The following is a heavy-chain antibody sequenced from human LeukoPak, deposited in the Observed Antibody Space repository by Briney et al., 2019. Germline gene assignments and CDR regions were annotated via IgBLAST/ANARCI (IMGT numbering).Heavy chain of an antibody. CDR1: GYSFTSYW. D-gene: IGHD3-3*01. CDR3: ARRSRITIFGVVEDAFDI. V-gene: IGHV5-51*01. J-gene: IGHJ3*02. CDR2: IYPGDSDT. Sequence: GESLKISCKGSGYSFTSYWIGWVRQMPGKGLEGMGIIYPGDSDTRYSPSFQGQVTISADKSISTAYLQWSSLKASDTAMYYCARRSRITIFGVVEDAFDIWGQGTMVTVSS.